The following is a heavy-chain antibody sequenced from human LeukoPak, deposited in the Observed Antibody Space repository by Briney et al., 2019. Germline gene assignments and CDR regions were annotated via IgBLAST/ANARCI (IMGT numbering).Heavy chain of an antibody. V-gene: IGHV4-39*01. CDR1: GGSISSYSYY. CDR2: IFYSGGT. Sequence: SETLSLTCTVSGGSISSYSYYWGWIRQPPGKGLEWIGSIFYSGGTSYYPSLKSRVTISVDTSKNQFSLKLSSVTAADTAVYYCARHSSDYYSAFDYWGLGNLVTVSS. CDR3: ARHSSDYYSAFDY. J-gene: IGHJ4*02. D-gene: IGHD3-22*01.